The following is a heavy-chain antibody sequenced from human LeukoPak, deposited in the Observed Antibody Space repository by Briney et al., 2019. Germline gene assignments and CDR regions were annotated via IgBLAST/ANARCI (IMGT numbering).Heavy chain of an antibody. J-gene: IGHJ4*02. D-gene: IGHD3-22*01. Sequence: GGSLGLSCAASGFTFSTYSMNWVRQAPGKGLEWVANIKQDGSEKYYVDTVKGRFTISRDNAKNSLYLQMNSLRAEDTAVYYCARDRSSGYWGQGTLVTVSS. CDR2: IKQDGSEK. V-gene: IGHV3-7*01. CDR3: ARDRSSGY. CDR1: GFTFSTYS.